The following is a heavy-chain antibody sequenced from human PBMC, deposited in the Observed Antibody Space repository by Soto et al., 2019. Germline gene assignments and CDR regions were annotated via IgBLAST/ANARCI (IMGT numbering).Heavy chain of an antibody. CDR3: ARSTFVAVDLGY. CDR2: IYYSGST. D-gene: IGHD6-19*01. Sequence: QLQLQESGPGLVKPSETLSLTCTVSGGSISSGSYYWGWIRQPPGKGLEWIGTIYYSGSTYYNPSLKSRVTISVDTSKKQCSLKLSSVTAADTAVYYCARSTFVAVDLGYWGQGTLVTVSS. J-gene: IGHJ4*02. CDR1: GGSISSGSYY. V-gene: IGHV4-39*01.